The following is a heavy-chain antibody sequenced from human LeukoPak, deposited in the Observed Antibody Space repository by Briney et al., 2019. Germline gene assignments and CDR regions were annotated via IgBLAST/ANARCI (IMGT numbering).Heavy chain of an antibody. CDR1: GGSISSYY. J-gene: IGHJ4*02. D-gene: IGHD2-15*01. CDR2: IYTSGST. Sequence: SETLSLTCTVSGGSISSYYWSWIRQPAGKGLEWIGRIYTSGSTNYNPSLKSRVTMSVDTPKNQFYLKLSSVTAADTAIYYCARDPAWYYFDYWGQGTLDTVSS. V-gene: IGHV4-4*07. CDR3: ARDPAWYYFDY.